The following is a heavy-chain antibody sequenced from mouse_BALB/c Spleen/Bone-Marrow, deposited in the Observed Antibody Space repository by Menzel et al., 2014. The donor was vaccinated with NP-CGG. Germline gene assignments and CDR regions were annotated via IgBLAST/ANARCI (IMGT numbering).Heavy chain of an antibody. CDR3: ARFAY. CDR1: GFNIKDTY. CDR2: IDPANGNT. J-gene: IGHJ3*01. V-gene: IGHV14-3*02. Sequence: VHVKQSGAGLVKPGASVKLSCTASGFNIKDTYMHWVKQRPGQGLEWIGRIDPANGNTKYDPKFQGKATITADTSSNTAYLQLSSLTSEDTAVYYCARFAYWGQGTLVTVSA.